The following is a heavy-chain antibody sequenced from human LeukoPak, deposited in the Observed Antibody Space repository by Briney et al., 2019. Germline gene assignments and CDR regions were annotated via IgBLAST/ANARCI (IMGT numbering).Heavy chain of an antibody. CDR2: INPNSGGT. J-gene: IGHJ6*02. V-gene: IGHV1-2*02. CDR1: GYTFTGYY. Sequence: ASVKVSCKASGYTFTGYYMHWVRQAPGQGLEWMGWINPNSGGTNYAQKFQGRVTMTRDTSISTAYMELSRLRSGDTAVYYCARGLTYYYYGMDVWGQGTTVTVSS. CDR3: ARGLTYYYYGMDV. D-gene: IGHD3/OR15-3a*01.